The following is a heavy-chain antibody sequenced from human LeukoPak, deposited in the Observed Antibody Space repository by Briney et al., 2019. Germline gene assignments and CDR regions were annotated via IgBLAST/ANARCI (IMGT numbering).Heavy chain of an antibody. J-gene: IGHJ6*03. D-gene: IGHD1-1*01. CDR1: GGSISSYF. CDR3: ARGRAGTTFYYYMDV. CDR2: IYDSGST. V-gene: IGHV4-59*08. Sequence: PSETLSLTCTVSGGSISSYFWSWIRQPPGQGLEWIGYIYDSGSTNYNPSLKSRVTISVDTSKNQFSLKLSSVTAADTAVYYCARGRAGTTFYYYMDVWGKGTTVTISS.